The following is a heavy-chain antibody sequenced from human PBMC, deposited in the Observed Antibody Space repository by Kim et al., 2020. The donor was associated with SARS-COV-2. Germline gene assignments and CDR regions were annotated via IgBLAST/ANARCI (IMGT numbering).Heavy chain of an antibody. Sequence: SETLSLTCTVSGGSISSGGYYWSWIRQHPGKGLEWIGYIYYSGSTYYNPSLKSRVTISVDTSKNQFSLKLSSVTAADTAVYYCARERRQQLVRGNYYYYMDVWGKGTTVTVSS. V-gene: IGHV4-31*03. J-gene: IGHJ6*03. D-gene: IGHD6-13*01. CDR1: GGSISSGGYY. CDR2: IYYSGST. CDR3: ARERRQQLVRGNYYYYMDV.